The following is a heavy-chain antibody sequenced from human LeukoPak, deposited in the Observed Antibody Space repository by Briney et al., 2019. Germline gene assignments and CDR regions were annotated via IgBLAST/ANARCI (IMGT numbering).Heavy chain of an antibody. CDR2: INPTNGDT. CDR1: GYTFTDFY. V-gene: IGHV1-2*02. J-gene: IGHJ4*02. Sequence: ASVKVSCKASGYTFTDFYIHWVRQAPGPGLEWMGWINPTNGDTNYAQKFQGRVSMTRDTSITTAYMELIWLRSDDTAVYYCARDRIEAGATTFDYCGQGALVTVSS. CDR3: ARDRIEAGATTFDY. D-gene: IGHD1-26*01.